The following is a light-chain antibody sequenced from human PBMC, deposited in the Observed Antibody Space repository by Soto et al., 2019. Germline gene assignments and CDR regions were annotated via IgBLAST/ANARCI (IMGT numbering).Light chain of an antibody. CDR3: MQVKRCPWT. Sequence: DVVMTQSPLSLPVTLGQPASISCRSSQSLIHSDGNTYLNWFQQRPGQSPRRLIYEVSDRDSGDADRFSGSGSGTDFTLKISWVEAEDVGVYYCMQVKRCPWTFGQGNEVDIK. CDR1: QSLIHSDGNTY. V-gene: IGKV2-30*02. CDR2: EVS. J-gene: IGKJ1*01.